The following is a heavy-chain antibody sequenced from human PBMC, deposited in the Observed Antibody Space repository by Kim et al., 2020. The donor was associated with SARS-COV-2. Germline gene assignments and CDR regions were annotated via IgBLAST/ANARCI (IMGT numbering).Heavy chain of an antibody. V-gene: IGHV3-66*01. D-gene: IGHD3-22*01. CDR3: ARDNYYDSAVGGPFDI. Sequence: SVKGRFTISRDNSKNTLYLQMNSLRAEDTAVYYCARDNYYDSAVGGPFDIWGQGTMVTVSS. J-gene: IGHJ3*02.